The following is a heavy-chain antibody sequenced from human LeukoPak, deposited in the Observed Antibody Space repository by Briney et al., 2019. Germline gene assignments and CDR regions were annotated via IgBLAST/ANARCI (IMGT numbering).Heavy chain of an antibody. CDR2: IIPIFGTA. CDR1: GGTFSSYA. V-gene: IGHV1-69*06. CDR3: ARGRGGSSAVPGSRSICWFDP. J-gene: IGHJ5*02. D-gene: IGHD2-15*01. Sequence: SVKVSCKASGGTFSSYAISWVRQAPGQGLEWMGGIIPIFGTANYAQKFQGRVTITADKSTSTAYMELSSLRSEDTAVYYCARGRGGSSAVPGSRSICWFDPWGQGTLVTVSS.